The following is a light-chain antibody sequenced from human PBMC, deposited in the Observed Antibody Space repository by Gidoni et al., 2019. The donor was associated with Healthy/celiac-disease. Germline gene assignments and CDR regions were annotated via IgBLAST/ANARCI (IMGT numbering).Light chain of an antibody. V-gene: IGKV3-20*01. J-gene: IGKJ1*01. CDR1: QSVSSSY. Sequence: EIVLTQYPGTLSLSPGERATLSCRASQSVSSSYLAWYQQKPGQAPRLLIYVASSRATGIPDRVSGSGSGTDFTLTISRLEPEDFAVYYCQQDGSSPWTFGQGTKVEIK. CDR2: VAS. CDR3: QQDGSSPWT.